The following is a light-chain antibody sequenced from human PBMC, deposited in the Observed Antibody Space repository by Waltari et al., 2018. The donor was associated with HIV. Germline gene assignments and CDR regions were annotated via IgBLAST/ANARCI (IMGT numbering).Light chain of an antibody. CDR1: SSDIGTYNL. Sequence: QSALTQSASVSASPGQSITISCTGSSSDIGTYNLVSWFQQHPGKAPRLLIYEVKNRPAGVSPRFSGSKSGNPASLTISGLQAADEADYHCCAYAGFSTYLFGPGTKVTVL. CDR3: CAYAGFSTYL. CDR2: EVK. J-gene: IGLJ1*01. V-gene: IGLV2-23*02.